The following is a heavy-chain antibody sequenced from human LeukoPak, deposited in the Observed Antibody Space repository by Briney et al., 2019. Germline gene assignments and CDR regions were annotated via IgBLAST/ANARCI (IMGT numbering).Heavy chain of an antibody. D-gene: IGHD2-2*01. CDR2: INHSGST. J-gene: IGHJ5*02. Sequence: PSDTLSLTCAVYGGSFSGYYWLWLPHPPGKALEWIGEINHSGSTNYNPSLRSRVTISVDTSKNQFSLKLSSVTAADTAVYYCARDSTRNWFDPWGQGTLVTVSA. CDR3: ARDSTRNWFDP. V-gene: IGHV4-34*01. CDR1: GGSFSGYY.